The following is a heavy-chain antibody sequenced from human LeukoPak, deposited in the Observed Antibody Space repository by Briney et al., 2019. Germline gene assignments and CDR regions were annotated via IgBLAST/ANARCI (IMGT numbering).Heavy chain of an antibody. CDR3: ARDSIAAAVHARFLDY. J-gene: IGHJ4*02. CDR2: IIPIFGTA. Sequence: SVKVSCKASGGTFSSYSISWVRQAPGQGLEWMGRIIPIFGTANYAQKFQGRVTITTDESTSTAYMELSSLRSEDTAVYYCARDSIAAAVHARFLDYWGQGTLVTVSS. V-gene: IGHV1-69*05. D-gene: IGHD6-13*01. CDR1: GGTFSSYS.